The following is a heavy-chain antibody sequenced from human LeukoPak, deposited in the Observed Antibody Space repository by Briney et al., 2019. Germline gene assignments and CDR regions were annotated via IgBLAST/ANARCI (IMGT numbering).Heavy chain of an antibody. D-gene: IGHD3-9*01. Sequence: GGSLRLSCAASGFTFSSYAMSWVRQAPGKGLEWVSAISGSGGRTDYADSVKGRFTISRDNSKNSLYLQMISLRAEDTALYYCAKPATYYDTLTGYDYWGQGTLVTVSS. CDR1: GFTFSSYA. CDR2: ISGSGGRT. CDR3: AKPATYYDTLTGYDY. V-gene: IGHV3-23*01. J-gene: IGHJ4*02.